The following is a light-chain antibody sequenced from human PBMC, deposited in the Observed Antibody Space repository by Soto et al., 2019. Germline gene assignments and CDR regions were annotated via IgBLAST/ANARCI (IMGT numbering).Light chain of an antibody. Sequence: EIVLTQSPATLSLSPGERAALSCRSSQSVSSYLARHQQKPGQAPRLLIYDASKRAPGIPASFTGSGSATDFTLTISSLEPEDFAVYFCQQRSVWPSNFGGGTKVE. CDR1: QSVSSY. CDR2: DAS. J-gene: IGKJ4*01. CDR3: QQRSVWPSN. V-gene: IGKV3-11*01.